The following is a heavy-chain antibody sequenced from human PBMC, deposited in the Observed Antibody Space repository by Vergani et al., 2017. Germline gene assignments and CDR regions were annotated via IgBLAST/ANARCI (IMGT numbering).Heavy chain of an antibody. J-gene: IGHJ4*02. CDR1: GFTFSSFA. Sequence: VQLLESGGGLAQPGGSLRLSCAASGFTFSSFAMSWVRQAPGKGLEWVGVISYDGTEKKYADSVNGRFTISRDNSKKMMSLQMNSLRVEDTAVYYCARGGKGIIMVVPSTHLWGQGTQVSVS. D-gene: IGHD2-15*01. CDR2: ISYDGTEK. V-gene: IGHV3-30-3*01. CDR3: ARGGKGIIMVVPSTHL.